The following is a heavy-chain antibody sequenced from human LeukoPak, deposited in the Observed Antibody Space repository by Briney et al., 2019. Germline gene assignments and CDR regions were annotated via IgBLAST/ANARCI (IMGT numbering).Heavy chain of an antibody. CDR3: ARDQGDGYNYYYYYYMDV. CDR1: GGSISSYY. V-gene: IGHV4-59*01. D-gene: IGHD5-24*01. Sequence: PSETLSPTCTVSGGSISSYYWSWIRQPPGKGLEWIGYIYYSGSTNYNPSLKSRVTISVDTSKNQFSLKLSSVTAADTAVYYCARDQGDGYNYYYYYYMDVWGKGTTVTVSS. CDR2: IYYSGST. J-gene: IGHJ6*03.